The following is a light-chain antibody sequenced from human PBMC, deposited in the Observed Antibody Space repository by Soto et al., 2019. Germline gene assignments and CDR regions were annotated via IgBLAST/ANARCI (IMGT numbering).Light chain of an antibody. J-gene: IGKJ1*01. Sequence: EIVLPQSPGTLSLSPGERATLSCRASQSVSSSYFAWYQQKPGQAPRLLIYGASSRATGIPDRFSGSGSGTDFTLTISRLEPEDFAVYYCQQYDSSPWTFGQGTKV. CDR3: QQYDSSPWT. CDR2: GAS. V-gene: IGKV3-20*01. CDR1: QSVSSSY.